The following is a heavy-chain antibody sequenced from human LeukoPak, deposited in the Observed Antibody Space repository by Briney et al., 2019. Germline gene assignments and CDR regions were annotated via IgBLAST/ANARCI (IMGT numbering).Heavy chain of an antibody. J-gene: IGHJ4*02. V-gene: IGHV4-59*02. CDR1: AVSVNNDHY. D-gene: IGHD3-22*01. Sequence: SETLSLTCTVSAVSVNNDHYWTWIRQPPGKGLQWVGCIRDSGSTHYNPSLESRVTISLDTPMNQFSLRLSSVTAADTAVYYCARGTDSSKVAYWCQGTLVTVSS. CDR3: ARGTDSSKVAY. CDR2: IRDSGST.